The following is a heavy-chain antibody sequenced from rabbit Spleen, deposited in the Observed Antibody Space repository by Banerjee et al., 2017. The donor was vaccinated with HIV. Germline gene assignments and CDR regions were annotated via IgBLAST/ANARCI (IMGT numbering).Heavy chain of an antibody. Sequence: QEQLVESGGGLVQPEGSLTLTCKAAGFDFSSSYYMCWVRQAPGKGLEWISCIAGSSSGFTYSATWAKGRFTISKSSSTTVTLQMTSLTAADTATYFCARDLPDIIGWNFGFWGPGTLVTVS. J-gene: IGHJ3*01. CDR3: ARDLPDIIGWNFGF. CDR1: GFDFSSSYY. CDR2: IAGSSSGFT. D-gene: IGHD1-1*01. V-gene: IGHV1S45*01.